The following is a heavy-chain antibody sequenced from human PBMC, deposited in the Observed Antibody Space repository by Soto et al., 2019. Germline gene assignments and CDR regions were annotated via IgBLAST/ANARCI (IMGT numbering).Heavy chain of an antibody. CDR3: ARSDGYNFNWLDS. D-gene: IGHD2-21*01. J-gene: IGHJ5*01. CDR1: GYTFATYD. V-gene: IGHV1-8*01. CDR2: MNPNSGNT. Sequence: QVQLVQSGAAVKTPGASVKVSCKASGYTFATYDINWVRQAPGQGLEWMGWMNPNSGNTGYAQKFQGRLTMTRDTALSVAHMELSRLRNEDTAVYYCARSDGYNFNWLDSWGQGTLVTVSA.